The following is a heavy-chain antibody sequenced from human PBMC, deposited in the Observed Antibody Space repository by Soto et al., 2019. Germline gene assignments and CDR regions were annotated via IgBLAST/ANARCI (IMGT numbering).Heavy chain of an antibody. D-gene: IGHD2-21*02. Sequence: SETLSLTCAVSGGSISSGGYSWSWIRQPPGKGLEWIGYIYHSGSTYYNPSLKSRVTISVDRSKNQFSLKLSSVIAADTAVYYCARERRAAYCGGDCYSSNWFDPWGQGTLVTVSS. CDR2: IYHSGST. CDR1: GGSISSGGYS. J-gene: IGHJ5*02. V-gene: IGHV4-30-2*01. CDR3: ARERRAAYCGGDCYSSNWFDP.